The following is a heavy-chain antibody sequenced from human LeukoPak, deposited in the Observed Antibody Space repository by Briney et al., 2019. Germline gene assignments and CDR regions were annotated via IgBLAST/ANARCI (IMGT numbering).Heavy chain of an antibody. CDR1: GFTFSSYW. V-gene: IGHV3-7*01. CDR3: ARQISITMVRGVIYYYYYYMDV. CDR2: IKQDGSEK. Sequence: PGGSLRLSCAASGFTFSSYWMSWVRQAPGKGLEWVANIKQDGSEKYYVDSVKGRFTISRDNAKNLLYLQMNSLRAEDTAVHYCARQISITMVRGVIYYYYYYMDVWGKGTTVTVSS. D-gene: IGHD3-10*01. J-gene: IGHJ6*03.